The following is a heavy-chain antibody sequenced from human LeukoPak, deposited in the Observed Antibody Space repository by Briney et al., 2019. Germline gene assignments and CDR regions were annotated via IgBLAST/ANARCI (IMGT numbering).Heavy chain of an antibody. V-gene: IGHV4-4*07. CDR3: ARSGFYTYDY. D-gene: IGHD3-22*01. Sequence: SETLSLTCIVSGGSISSYYWSWIRQPAGKGLEWIGQIHTSGSTNYNPSLKSRVAMSVDTSKNQFSLELSSVTAADTAVYYCARSGFYTYDYWGQGTLVTVSS. J-gene: IGHJ4*02. CDR1: GGSISSYY. CDR2: IHTSGST.